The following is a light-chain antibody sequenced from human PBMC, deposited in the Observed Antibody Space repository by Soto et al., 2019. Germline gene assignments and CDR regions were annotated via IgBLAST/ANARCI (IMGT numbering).Light chain of an antibody. CDR3: QQSYSTLYT. Sequence: DIQMTQSPSSLSASVGDRVTITCRASQSMGSYLNWYQQKPGKAPKLLIYAASSLQSGVPSRFSGSGSGTDFTLPISSLQPGDFATYYCQQSYSTLYTFGQGTKLEIK. CDR2: AAS. CDR1: QSMGSY. V-gene: IGKV1-39*01. J-gene: IGKJ2*01.